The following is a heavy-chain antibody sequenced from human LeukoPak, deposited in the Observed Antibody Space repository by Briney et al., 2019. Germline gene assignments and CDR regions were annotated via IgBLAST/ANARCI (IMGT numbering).Heavy chain of an antibody. V-gene: IGHV3-11*01. J-gene: IGHJ6*03. CDR2: ISSSGSTI. Sequence: PGGSLRLSCAASGSTFSDYYMSWIRQASGKGLEWVSYISSSGSTIYYADSVKGRFTISRDNAKNSLYLQMNSLRAEDTAVYYCAKSSGYGDYGYCYYYMDVWGKGTTATISS. CDR3: AKSSGYGDYGYCYYYMDV. D-gene: IGHD4-17*01. CDR1: GSTFSDYY.